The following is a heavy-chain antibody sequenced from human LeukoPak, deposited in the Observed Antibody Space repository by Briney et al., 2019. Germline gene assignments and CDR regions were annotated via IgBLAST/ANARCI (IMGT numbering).Heavy chain of an antibody. CDR1: GYTFTSYA. D-gene: IGHD3-22*01. CDR3: APHIRSYYDSSGYYYPFDY. J-gene: IGHJ4*02. Sequence: VASVKVSCKASGYTFTSYAMNWVRQAPGQGLEWMGWINTNTGNPTYAQGFTGRFVFSLDTSVSTAYLQISSLKAEDTAVYYCAPHIRSYYDSSGYYYPFDYWGQGTLVTVSS. CDR2: INTNTGNP. V-gene: IGHV7-4-1*02.